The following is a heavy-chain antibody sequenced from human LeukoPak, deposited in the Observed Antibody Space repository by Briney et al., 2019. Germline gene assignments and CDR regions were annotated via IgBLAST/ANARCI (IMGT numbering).Heavy chain of an antibody. CDR1: GFTFSSYS. Sequence: PGGSLRLSCAASGFTFSSYSMNWVRQAPGKGLEWVSSISSSSSYIYYADSVKGRFTIPRDNAKNSLYLQMNSLRAEDTAVYYCARGKGSVFDYWGQGTLATVSS. J-gene: IGHJ4*02. V-gene: IGHV3-21*01. CDR3: ARGKGSVFDY. CDR2: ISSSSSYI.